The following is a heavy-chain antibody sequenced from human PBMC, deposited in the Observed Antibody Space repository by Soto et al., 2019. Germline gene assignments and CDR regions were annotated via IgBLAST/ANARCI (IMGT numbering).Heavy chain of an antibody. CDR2: IDWDDDK. CDR3: ARTIYSGSYYRVIDY. V-gene: IGHV2-70*01. CDR1: GFSLSTSGMC. D-gene: IGHD1-26*01. Sequence: SGPTLVNPTQTLTLTCTFSGFSLSTSGMCASWIRQPPGKALEWLALIDWDDDKYYSTSLKTRLTISKDTSKNQVVLTMTNMDPVDTATYYCARTIYSGSYYRVIDYWGQGTLVTVSS. J-gene: IGHJ4*02.